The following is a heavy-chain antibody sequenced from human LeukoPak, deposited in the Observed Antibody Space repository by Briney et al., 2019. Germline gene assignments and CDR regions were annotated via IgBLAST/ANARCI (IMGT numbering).Heavy chain of an antibody. V-gene: IGHV3-23*01. CDR1: GFTFSSNA. CDR3: AKGGVVVLPAASYFFDY. CDR2: FSGSGGTT. Sequence: GGSLRLSCAASGFTFSSNAMSWVRQAPGKGLEWVSGFSGSGGTTYYADSVKGRFTIPRDNSKNTLYLQMNSLRVEDTAVYYCAKGGVVVLPAASYFFDYWGQGTLVTVSS. D-gene: IGHD2-2*01. J-gene: IGHJ4*02.